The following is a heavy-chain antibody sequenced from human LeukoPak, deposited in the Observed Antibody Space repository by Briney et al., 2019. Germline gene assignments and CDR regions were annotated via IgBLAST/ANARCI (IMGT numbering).Heavy chain of an antibody. CDR2: IYYSGST. J-gene: IGHJ4*02. CDR1: GGSISSGDYY. Sequence: SETLSLTCTVSGGSISSGDYYWSWIRQPPGKGLEWIGYIYYSGSTYYNPSLKSRVTISVDASKNQFSLKLSSVTAADTAVYYCARENGDYVFFDYWGQGTLVTVSS. V-gene: IGHV4-30-4*01. CDR3: ARENGDYVFFDY. D-gene: IGHD4-17*01.